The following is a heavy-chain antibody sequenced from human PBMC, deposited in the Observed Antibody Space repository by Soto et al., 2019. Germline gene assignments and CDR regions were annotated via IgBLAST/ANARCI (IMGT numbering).Heavy chain of an antibody. D-gene: IGHD3-9*01. Sequence: QVQLVQSGAEVKKPGSSVKVSCKASGGTFSSYTISWVRQAPGQGLEWMGRIIPILGIANYAQKFQGRVTXXAXKXXSTAYRELSSLRSEDTAVYYCARDDNYDIFYWFDPWGQGTLVTVSS. J-gene: IGHJ5*02. CDR1: GGTFSSYT. CDR2: IIPILGIA. CDR3: ARDDNYDIFYWFDP. V-gene: IGHV1-69*08.